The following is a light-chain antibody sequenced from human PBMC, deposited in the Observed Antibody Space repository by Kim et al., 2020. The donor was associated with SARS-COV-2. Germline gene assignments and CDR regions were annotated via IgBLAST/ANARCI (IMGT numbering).Light chain of an antibody. Sequence: SVGDRVTIACRAGQSISTYLNWYQQKPGKAPKLLIYAASTLQSGVPSRFSGSGSGTDFTLTISSLQPEDFATYYCQQSHTAPLLTFGGGTKLEI. J-gene: IGKJ4*01. CDR2: AAS. CDR3: QQSHTAPLLT. CDR1: QSISTY. V-gene: IGKV1-39*01.